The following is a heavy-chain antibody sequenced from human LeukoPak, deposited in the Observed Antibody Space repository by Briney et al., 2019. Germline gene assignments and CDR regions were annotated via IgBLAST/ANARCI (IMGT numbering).Heavy chain of an antibody. CDR1: GFTFSNYW. D-gene: IGHD6-19*01. Sequence: GGSLRLSCEASGFTFSNYWMSWVRQAPGKGLEWVANMKGDGSEKHYVDSMKGRFTISRDNAKNSLYLQMNSLTAEDTAVYYCARQVQYRSGYFPPDPWGQGTLVAVSS. CDR2: MKGDGSEK. J-gene: IGHJ5*02. V-gene: IGHV3-7*01. CDR3: ARQVQYRSGYFPPDP.